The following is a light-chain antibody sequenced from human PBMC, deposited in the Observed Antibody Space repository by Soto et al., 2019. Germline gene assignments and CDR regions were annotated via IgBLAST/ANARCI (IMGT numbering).Light chain of an antibody. Sequence: QSVLTQPPSASGTPGQRVTISCSGSRSNIGSNYVYWYQQLPETAPKLLIYSDNERPSGVPDRFSGSKSGTSASLAISGLRFEDEADYYCAAWDDSLRGQVFGGGTKLTVL. CDR2: SDN. J-gene: IGLJ3*02. CDR1: RSNIGSNY. V-gene: IGLV1-47*02. CDR3: AAWDDSLRGQV.